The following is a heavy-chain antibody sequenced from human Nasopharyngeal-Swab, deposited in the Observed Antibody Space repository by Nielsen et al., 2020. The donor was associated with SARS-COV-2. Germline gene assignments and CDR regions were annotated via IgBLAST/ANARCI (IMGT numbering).Heavy chain of an antibody. V-gene: IGHV4-4*07. CDR3: ARGVAAGTTGNRFDP. D-gene: IGHD6-13*01. J-gene: IGHJ5*02. Sequence: SETLSLTCTVSGGSISSYYWSWIRQPAGKGLEWIGRIYTSGSTNYNPSLKSRVTMSVDTSKNQFSLKLSSVTAADTAVYYCARGVAAGTTGNRFDPWGQGTLVTVSS. CDR2: IYTSGST. CDR1: GGSISSYY.